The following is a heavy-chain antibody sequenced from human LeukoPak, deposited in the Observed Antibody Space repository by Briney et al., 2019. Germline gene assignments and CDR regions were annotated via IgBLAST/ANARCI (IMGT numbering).Heavy chain of an antibody. V-gene: IGHV4-39*07. CDR1: GGSISSSGYY. CDR2: LYYSEST. Sequence: SETLSLTCTVSGGSISSSGYYWGWICQPPGKGLEWIGSLYYSESTYYNSSLRSRVTISVDTSKNQFSLKLSSVTAADTAVYYCARGPYYFGSWGQGTLVTVSS. CDR3: ARGPYYFGS. J-gene: IGHJ4*02.